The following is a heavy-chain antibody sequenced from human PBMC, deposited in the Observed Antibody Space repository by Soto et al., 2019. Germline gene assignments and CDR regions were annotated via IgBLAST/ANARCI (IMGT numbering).Heavy chain of an antibody. J-gene: IGHJ3*01. CDR3: TRAVLADG. Sequence: PGESLKISCKGSGYTFTSYFIVWVRQTPEKGLKWMGSIYPGDSDTRYSPSFQGRVTISADKSITTAYLQWDSLQASDTGIYYCTRAVLADGWGQGTKVTVAS. CDR1: GYTFTSYF. V-gene: IGHV5-51*01. CDR2: IYPGDSDT.